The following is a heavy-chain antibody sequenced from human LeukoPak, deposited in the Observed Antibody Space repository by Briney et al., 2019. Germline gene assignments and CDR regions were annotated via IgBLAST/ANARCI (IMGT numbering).Heavy chain of an antibody. CDR2: IRSKANSYAT. J-gene: IGHJ5*02. V-gene: IGHV3-73*01. Sequence: GGSLRLSCAASGFTFSGSAMHWVRQASGKGLEWVGRIRSKANSYATAYAASVKGRFTISSDDSKNTPYLQMNSLKTEDTAVYYCTSFTRGYSGYDLYNWFDPWGQGTLVTVSS. CDR1: GFTFSGSA. D-gene: IGHD5-12*01. CDR3: TSFTRGYSGYDLYNWFDP.